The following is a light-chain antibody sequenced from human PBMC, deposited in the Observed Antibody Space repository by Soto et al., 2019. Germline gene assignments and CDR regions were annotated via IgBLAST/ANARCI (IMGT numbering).Light chain of an antibody. CDR3: EQYNNVPPVS. Sequence: DIQLTQSPSSLSASVGDTVTITCQASQDIRNYLNWYQQKPGKAPKVLIYDASNLDTGVSSRFNGSGSGTDFTFTISSLQPEDIATYYCEQYNNVPPVSFGGGTKVEIK. V-gene: IGKV1-33*01. J-gene: IGKJ4*01. CDR1: QDIRNY. CDR2: DAS.